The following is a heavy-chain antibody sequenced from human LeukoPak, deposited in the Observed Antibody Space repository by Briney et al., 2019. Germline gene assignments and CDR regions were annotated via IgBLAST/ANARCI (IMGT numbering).Heavy chain of an antibody. CDR2: ISSNGGST. J-gene: IGHJ6*03. Sequence: GGSLGLSCAASGFTFSSYAMHWVRQAPGKGLEYVSAISSNGGSTYYANSVKGRFTISRDNSKNTLYLQMGSLRAEDMAVYYCARDAEYCSSTSCYKDYYYYMDVWGKGTTVTVSS. CDR1: GFTFSSYA. V-gene: IGHV3-64*01. D-gene: IGHD2-2*02. CDR3: ARDAEYCSSTSCYKDYYYYMDV.